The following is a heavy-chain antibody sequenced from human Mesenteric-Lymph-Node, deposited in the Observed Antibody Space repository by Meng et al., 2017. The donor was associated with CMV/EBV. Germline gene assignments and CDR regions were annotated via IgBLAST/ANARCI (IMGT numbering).Heavy chain of an antibody. J-gene: IGHJ5*02. V-gene: IGHV4-59*01. D-gene: IGHD2-2*01. CDR2: IYYSGST. CDR1: GGSISSYY. CDR3: ARLFSSTSACFDP. Sequence: SETLSLTCTVSGGSISSYYWSWIRQPPGKGLEWIGYIYYSGSTNYNPSLKSRVTISVDTSKNQFSLKLSSVTAADTAVYYCARLFSSTSACFDPWGQGTLVTVSS.